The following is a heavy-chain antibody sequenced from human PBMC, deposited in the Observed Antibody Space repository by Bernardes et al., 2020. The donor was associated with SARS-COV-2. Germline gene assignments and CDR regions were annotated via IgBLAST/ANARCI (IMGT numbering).Heavy chain of an antibody. CDR3: SSTDIVAYGMDV. CDR1: GFTFSGSA. J-gene: IGHJ6*02. D-gene: IGHD2-15*01. Sequence: GSLRLSCAASGFTFSGSAMHWVRQASGKGLEWVGRIRTKANSYATAYGASVRGRFTISRDDSKNTAYLQMNSLKTEDTAVYYCSSTDIVAYGMDVWGQGTTVTVSS. CDR2: IRTKANSYAT. V-gene: IGHV3-73*01.